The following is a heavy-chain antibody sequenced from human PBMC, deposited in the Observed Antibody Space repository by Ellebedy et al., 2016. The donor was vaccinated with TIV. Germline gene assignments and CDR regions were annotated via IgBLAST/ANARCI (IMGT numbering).Heavy chain of an antibody. D-gene: IGHD1-1*01. CDR3: VRRHWSAFDL. Sequence: PGGSLRLSCAASGFPFSDHYMDWVRQAPGKGLEWVGRIGNKVNSHVPQYAASVRGRFTISRDDSDNSVSLDMNSLKSEDTAVYYCVRRHWSAFDLWGQGTMVAVSS. CDR2: IGNKVNSHVP. J-gene: IGHJ3*01. V-gene: IGHV3-72*01. CDR1: GFPFSDHY.